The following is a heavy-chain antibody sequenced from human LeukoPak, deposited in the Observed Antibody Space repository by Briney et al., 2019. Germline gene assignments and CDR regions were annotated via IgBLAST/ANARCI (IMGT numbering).Heavy chain of an antibody. Sequence: PGGSLRLSCAASGFTFNTYTMNWVRQAPGKGLEWVSYISGSSGIIDYADSVRGRFTISRDNAKNSLYLQMNSLRAEDTAVYYCARGSTYYESSSQVPSDYWGQGTLVTVSS. J-gene: IGHJ4*02. D-gene: IGHD3-22*01. CDR3: ARGSTYYESSSQVPSDY. CDR2: ISGSSGII. V-gene: IGHV3-48*01. CDR1: GFTFNTYT.